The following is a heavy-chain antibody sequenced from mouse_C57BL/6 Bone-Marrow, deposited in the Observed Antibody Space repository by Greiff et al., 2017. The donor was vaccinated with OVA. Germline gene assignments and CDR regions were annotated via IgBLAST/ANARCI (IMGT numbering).Heavy chain of an antibody. Sequence: DVHLVESGGDLVKPGGSLKLSCAASGFTFSSYGMSWVRQTPDKRLEWVATISSGGSYTYYPDSVKGRFTISRDNAKNTLYLQMSSLKSEDTAMYYCARRNYEGFAYWGQGTLVTVSA. V-gene: IGHV5-6*01. CDR1: GFTFSSYG. D-gene: IGHD2-4*01. J-gene: IGHJ3*01. CDR3: ARRNYEGFAY. CDR2: ISSGGSYT.